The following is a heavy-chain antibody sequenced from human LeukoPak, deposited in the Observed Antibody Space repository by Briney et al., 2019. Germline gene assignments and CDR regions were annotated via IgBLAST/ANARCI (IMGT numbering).Heavy chain of an antibody. J-gene: IGHJ4*02. CDR1: GFTFSSYA. Sequence: GGSLRLSCAAFGFTFSSYAMHWVRQAPGKGLEWVAVISYDGSNKYYADSVKGRFTISRDNSKNTLYLQMNSLRAEDTAVYYCARGYYDSSGCAYWGQGTLVTVSS. CDR2: ISYDGSNK. D-gene: IGHD3-22*01. CDR3: ARGYYDSSGCAY. V-gene: IGHV3-30-3*01.